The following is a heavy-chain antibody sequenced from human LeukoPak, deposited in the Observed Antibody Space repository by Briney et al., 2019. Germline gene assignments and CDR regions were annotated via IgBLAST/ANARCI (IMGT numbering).Heavy chain of an antibody. CDR2: SCGSGSTT. J-gene: IGHJ5*02. Sequence: PGGSLTLSCAASGFTFSSYDLNELRQGAGKGLEWVSISCGSGSTTYYADSVKGRFTISRHKAKNPMFLQMTVLYGEDTAAYYWARSDHWGQGTLVTVSS. V-gene: IGHV3-48*03. CDR1: GFTFSSYD. CDR3: ARSDH.